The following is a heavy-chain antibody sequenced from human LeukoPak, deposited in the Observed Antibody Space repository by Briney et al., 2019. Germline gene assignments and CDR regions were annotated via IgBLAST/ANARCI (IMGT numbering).Heavy chain of an antibody. D-gene: IGHD4-17*01. CDR3: AKDRGDYTDWFDP. J-gene: IGHJ5*02. Sequence: GGSLRLSCAASGFTFSNAWMSWVRQAPGKGLEWVGRIKSKTDGGTTDYAAPVKGRFTISRDNSKNTLNLQMNSLRTEDTAMYYCAKDRGDYTDWFDPWGQGTLVTVSS. CDR1: GFTFSNAW. V-gene: IGHV3-15*01. CDR2: IKSKTDGGTT.